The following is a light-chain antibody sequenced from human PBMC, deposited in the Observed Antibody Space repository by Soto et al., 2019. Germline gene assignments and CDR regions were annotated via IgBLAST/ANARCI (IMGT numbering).Light chain of an antibody. CDR1: SNDVGGYNH. Sequence: QSVLTQPASVSGSPGRSITISCTGTSNDVGGYNHVSWYQQLPGKAPKLIIYEVYYRPSGVSNRFSGSKSGNTASLTISGLQAEDEADYYCNSYRNTDTVVFGGGTKLTVL. CDR2: EVY. V-gene: IGLV2-14*01. J-gene: IGLJ2*01. CDR3: NSYRNTDTVV.